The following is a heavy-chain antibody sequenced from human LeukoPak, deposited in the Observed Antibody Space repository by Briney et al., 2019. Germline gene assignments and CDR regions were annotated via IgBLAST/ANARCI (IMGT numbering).Heavy chain of an antibody. CDR3: AKDKYSSTSIDW. V-gene: IGHV3-30*02. J-gene: IGHJ4*02. Sequence: GGSLRLSCTASGFTISSNGMHWVRQAPGKGLEWVAYLRNDGSERDHADSVKGRFTISRDNSKNTLYLQMNSLRPEDTAVYYCAKDKYSSTSIDWWGPGTLVTVSS. CDR1: GFTISSNG. D-gene: IGHD6-13*01. CDR2: LRNDGSER.